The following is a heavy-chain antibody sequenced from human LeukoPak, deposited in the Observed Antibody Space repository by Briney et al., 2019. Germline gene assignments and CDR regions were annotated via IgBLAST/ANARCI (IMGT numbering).Heavy chain of an antibody. CDR1: GGSISSGDYY. CDR3: ARGSSGYYTFDY. Sequence: SQTLSLTCTVSGGSISSGDYYWSWIRQPPGKGLEWIGYIYYSGSSYYNPSLKSRVTISVDTSKDQFSLKLSSVTAADAAVYYCARGSSGYYTFDYWGQGTLVTVSS. V-gene: IGHV4-30-4*01. J-gene: IGHJ4*02. D-gene: IGHD3-22*01. CDR2: IYYSGSS.